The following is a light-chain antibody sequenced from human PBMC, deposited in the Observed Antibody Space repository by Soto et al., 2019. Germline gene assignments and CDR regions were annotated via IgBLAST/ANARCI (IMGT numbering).Light chain of an antibody. J-gene: IGKJ1*01. V-gene: IGKV1-39*01. Sequence: DIQMTQSPSSLSASVGDRVTITCRASQSIRIYLNWYQQKPGKAPELLIFAASSLQSGVQSRFSGSGSGTDFTLSISRLQPEDFATYYCQQSGDTPPWTFGQGTKVEIK. CDR1: QSIRIY. CDR3: QQSGDTPPWT. CDR2: AAS.